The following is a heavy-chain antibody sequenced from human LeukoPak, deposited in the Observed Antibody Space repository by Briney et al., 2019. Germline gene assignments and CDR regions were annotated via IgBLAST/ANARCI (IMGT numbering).Heavy chain of an antibody. V-gene: IGHV3-49*04. Sequence: PGGSLRLSCTTSGFTFSDYAVNWVRQAPGKGLEWVAFIRNKAYGWTVDYAASVRGRFSISRDDSQGIAYLQMNSLQTDDTAIYFCTRPRDVDIWSGKYPGYWGQGTLVTVSA. CDR3: TRPRDVDIWSGKYPGY. J-gene: IGHJ4*02. CDR1: GFTFSDYA. D-gene: IGHD3-3*01. CDR2: IRNKAYGWTV.